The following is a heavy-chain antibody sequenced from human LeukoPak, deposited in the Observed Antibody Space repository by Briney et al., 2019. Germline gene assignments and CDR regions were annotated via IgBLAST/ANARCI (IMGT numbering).Heavy chain of an antibody. CDR1: GFTFSSYG. Sequence: GGSLRLSCAASGFTFSSYGMHWVRQAPGKGLECVAIISYDGSNKYYTDSVKGRFTISRDNSKNTLYLQMNSLRAEDTAVYYCAKSGIEAAGSLVYFDYWGQETLVTASS. J-gene: IGHJ4*02. V-gene: IGHV3-30*18. D-gene: IGHD6-13*01. CDR3: AKSGIEAAGSLVYFDY. CDR2: ISYDGSNK.